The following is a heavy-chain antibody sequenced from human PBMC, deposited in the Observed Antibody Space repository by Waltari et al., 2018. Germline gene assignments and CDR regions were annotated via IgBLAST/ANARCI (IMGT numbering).Heavy chain of an antibody. D-gene: IGHD3-3*01. J-gene: IGHJ3*02. CDR1: GFTFSSYS. Sequence: EVQLVESGGGLVKSGGSQRLSCAASGFTFSSYSMNWVRQAPGKGLECRSRIGRSSTNLYCSDSVKGRVTNSRDNAKKSGFLQMNSLRAEDTAMYYCARAGLSASGVVLDDAFDIWGQGTMVIVSS. CDR2: IGRSSTNL. CDR3: ARAGLSASGVVLDDAFDI. V-gene: IGHV3-21*05.